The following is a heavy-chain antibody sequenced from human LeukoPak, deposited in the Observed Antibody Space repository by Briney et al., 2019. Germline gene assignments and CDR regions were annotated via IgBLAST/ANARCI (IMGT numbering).Heavy chain of an antibody. D-gene: IGHD3-10*01. V-gene: IGHV1-8*01. CDR2: MNPNSGNT. Sequence: GASVKVSCKASGYTFTSYDINWVRQATGRGLEWMGWMNPNSGNTGYAQKFQGRVTMTRNTSISTAYMELSSLRSEDTAVYYCARVWFGEFSFDPWGQGTLVTVSS. CDR1: GYTFTSYD. CDR3: ARVWFGEFSFDP. J-gene: IGHJ5*02.